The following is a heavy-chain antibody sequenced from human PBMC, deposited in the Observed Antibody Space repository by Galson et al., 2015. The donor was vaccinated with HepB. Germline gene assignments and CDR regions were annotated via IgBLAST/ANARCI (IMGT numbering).Heavy chain of an antibody. CDR3: ARATPLPWTRDPI. Sequence: SVKVSCKASGYTFTGYYMHWVRQAPGQGLEWMGWINPNSGGTNYAQKFQGRVTMTRDTSISTAYMELGRLRSDDTAVYYCARATPLPWTRDPIWGQGTMVTVSS. J-gene: IGHJ3*02. CDR2: INPNSGGT. V-gene: IGHV1-2*02. D-gene: IGHD1-1*01. CDR1: GYTFTGYY.